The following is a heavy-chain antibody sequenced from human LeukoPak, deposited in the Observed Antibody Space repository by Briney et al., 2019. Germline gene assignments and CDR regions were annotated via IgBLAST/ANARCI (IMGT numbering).Heavy chain of an antibody. CDR3: AREDLLGGSGSRGLDY. CDR2: IYYSGST. J-gene: IGHJ4*02. CDR1: GGSISSGGYY. Sequence: SQTLSLTCTVSGGSISSGGYYWSWIRQHPGKGLEWIGYIYYSGSTYYNPSLKSRVTISVDTSKNQFSLKLSSVTAADTAVYYCAREDLLGGSGSRGLDYWGQGTLVTVSS. D-gene: IGHD3-10*01. V-gene: IGHV4-31*03.